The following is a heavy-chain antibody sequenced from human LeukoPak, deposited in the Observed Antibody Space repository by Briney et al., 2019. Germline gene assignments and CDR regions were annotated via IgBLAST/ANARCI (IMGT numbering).Heavy chain of an antibody. CDR2: IVVGSGNT. J-gene: IGHJ4*02. CDR3: ARSPSYYYDSSGYYLPECYFDY. Sequence: SVKVSCKASGFTFSNSAVQWVRQARGQRLEWIGWIVVGSGNTNYAQKFQERVTITRDMSTSTAYMELSSLRSEDTAVYYCARSPSYYYDSSGYYLPECYFDYWGQGTLVTVSS. CDR1: GFTFSNSA. V-gene: IGHV1-58*01. D-gene: IGHD3-22*01.